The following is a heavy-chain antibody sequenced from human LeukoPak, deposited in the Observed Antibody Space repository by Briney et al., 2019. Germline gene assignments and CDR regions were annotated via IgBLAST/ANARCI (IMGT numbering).Heavy chain of an antibody. CDR2: INHSGST. D-gene: IGHD3-22*01. CDR3: TEFYFDRSGYADY. V-gene: IGHV4-39*01. J-gene: IGHJ4*02. CDR1: GGSVSSGPYY. Sequence: SSETLSLTCTVSGGSVSSGPYYWSWIRQPPGKGLEWIGEINHSGSTNYNPSLKSRVTISVDMSENQVSLKLRSVTAADTAVYYCTEFYFDRSGYADYWGQGTLVTVSS.